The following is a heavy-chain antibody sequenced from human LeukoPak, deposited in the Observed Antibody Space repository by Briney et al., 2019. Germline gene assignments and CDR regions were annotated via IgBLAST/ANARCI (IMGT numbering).Heavy chain of an antibody. CDR1: GGSISTYY. CDR2: IYHSGST. CDR3: ARGGAARLHFQN. J-gene: IGHJ1*01. Sequence: SETLSLTCTVSGGSISTYYWNWTRQPPGKGLEWIGYIYHSGSTNYNPSLQSRVTISVDTSKNQFSLNLNSVTAADTAVYYCARGGAARLHFQNWGQGTLVTVSS. D-gene: IGHD6-6*01. V-gene: IGHV4-59*01.